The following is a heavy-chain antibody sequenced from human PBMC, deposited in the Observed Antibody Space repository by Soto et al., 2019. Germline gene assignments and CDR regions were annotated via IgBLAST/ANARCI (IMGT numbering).Heavy chain of an antibody. CDR2: ISYDGSHK. D-gene: IGHD4-4*01. J-gene: IGHJ6*02. CDR3: AKRRGDHSNYSWGIDV. CDR1: GFTFNNYG. Sequence: QVQLVESGGGVVQPGRSLRLSCAASGFTFNNYGMHWVRQAPGKGLVWVTVISYDGSHKYYADSVKGRFTISRDNSQNTLYLQMNSLRDEETAVYYCAKRRGDHSNYSWGIDVWGQGTTVTVSS. V-gene: IGHV3-30*18.